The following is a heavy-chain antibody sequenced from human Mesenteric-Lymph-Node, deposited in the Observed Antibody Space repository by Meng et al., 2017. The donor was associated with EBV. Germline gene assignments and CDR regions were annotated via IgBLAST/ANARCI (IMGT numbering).Heavy chain of an antibody. Sequence: QVPLPESGPGLVKPSQTLSLTCTVPGDSISSGEYFWSWIRQPPGKGLEWIGYTDYRGSTFYNPSLKSRVTISVDTSKNQFSLKLSSVTAADTAVYFCARGELLWDYWGQGTLVTVSS. V-gene: IGHV4-30-4*01. J-gene: IGHJ4*02. CDR2: TDYRGST. D-gene: IGHD2-2*01. CDR3: ARGELLWDY. CDR1: GDSISSGEYF.